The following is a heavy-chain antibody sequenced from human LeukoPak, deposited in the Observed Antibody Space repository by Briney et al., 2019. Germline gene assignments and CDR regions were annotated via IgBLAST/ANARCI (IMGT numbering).Heavy chain of an antibody. CDR2: ISYDGSNK. J-gene: IGHJ4*02. V-gene: IGHV3-30*18. D-gene: IGHD6-19*01. CDR1: GFTFSSYG. CDR3: AKDPLYSSGQGYY. Sequence: GRSLRLSCAASGFTFSSYGMHWVRQAPGKGLEWVAVISYDGSNKYYADSVKGRFTISRDNSKNTLYLQMNSLRAEDTAVYYCAKDPLYSSGQGYYWGQGTLVTVSS.